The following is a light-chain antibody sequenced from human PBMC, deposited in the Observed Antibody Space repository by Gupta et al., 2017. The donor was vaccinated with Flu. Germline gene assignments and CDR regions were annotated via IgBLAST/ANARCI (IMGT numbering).Light chain of an antibody. Sequence: EIVLTQSPATLSLSPGERATLSCRASQSVSSYLAWYQQKPGQAPRLLIYDASNRATGIPARFSGSGSGTDXTLTISXREQEDFAVYYCQQLSNWPPITFGXGTKVEIK. CDR2: DAS. J-gene: IGKJ4*01. CDR3: QQLSNWPPIT. CDR1: QSVSSY. V-gene: IGKV3-11*01.